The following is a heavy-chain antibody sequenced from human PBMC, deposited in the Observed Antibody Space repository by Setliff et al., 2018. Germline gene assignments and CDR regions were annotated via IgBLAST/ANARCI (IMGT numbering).Heavy chain of an antibody. CDR1: GFIISDYW. CDR2: IRQDGTNK. V-gene: IGHV3-7*03. CDR3: AREVWNCYDKSWSGYADH. Sequence: PGGSLRLSCVASGFIISDYWMTWVRQAPGKGLEWVADIRQDGTNKYCADSVKGRFTISRDNAKNSLYLQMNSLRAEDTALYYCAREVWNCYDKSWSGYADHWGQGTLVTVSS. J-gene: IGHJ4*02. D-gene: IGHD3-3*01.